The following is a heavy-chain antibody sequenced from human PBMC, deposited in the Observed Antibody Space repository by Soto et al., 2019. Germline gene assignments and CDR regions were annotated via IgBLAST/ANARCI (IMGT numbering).Heavy chain of an antibody. D-gene: IGHD6-13*01. J-gene: IGHJ4*02. CDR3: ARSHGSSTYFHY. V-gene: IGHV5-51*01. CDR1: GYTFSNFW. CDR2: IYPGDHET. Sequence: PGESLKISCQCSGYTFSNFWIGWVRQLPGKGLEWMGIIYPGDHETRYSPSFHGKVTISADKSINTAYLQWNSLEASDTALYFCARSHGSSTYFHYWGQGALVTVSS.